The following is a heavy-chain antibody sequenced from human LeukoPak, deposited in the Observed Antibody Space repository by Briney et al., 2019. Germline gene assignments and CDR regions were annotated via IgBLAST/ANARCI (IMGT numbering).Heavy chain of an antibody. CDR3: AKEPIWFGELSYMDV. D-gene: IGHD3-10*01. Sequence: GGSLRLSCAASGFTFSSYGMHWVRQAPGKGLEWVAVISYDGSNKYYADSVKGRFTISRDNSKNTLYLQMNSLRAEDTAVYYCAKEPIWFGELSYMDVWGQGTTVTVSS. J-gene: IGHJ6*02. CDR2: ISYDGSNK. CDR1: GFTFSSYG. V-gene: IGHV3-30*18.